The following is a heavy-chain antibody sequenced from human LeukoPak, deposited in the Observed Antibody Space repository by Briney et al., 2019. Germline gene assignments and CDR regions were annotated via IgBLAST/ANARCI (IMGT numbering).Heavy chain of an antibody. Sequence: PSETLSLTCTVSGGSISNYYWSWIRQPPGKGLEWIGYIYYSGSTNYNPSLKSRVTISVDTISLDMSKKQFSLKLSSVTAADTAVYYCARAGGYSSSHDAFDIWGQGTMVTVSS. CDR1: GGSISNYY. J-gene: IGHJ3*02. V-gene: IGHV4-59*08. CDR2: IYYSGST. CDR3: ARAGGYSSSHDAFDI. D-gene: IGHD6-13*01.